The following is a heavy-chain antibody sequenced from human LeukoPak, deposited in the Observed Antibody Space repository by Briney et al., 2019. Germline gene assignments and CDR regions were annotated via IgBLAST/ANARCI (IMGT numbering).Heavy chain of an antibody. Sequence: SETLSLTCTVPGGSISSYYWGWIRQPAGQGLEWIGRIYSSGSTNYNPSFESRDTMSVDTSKNQFSLRLSSVTAADTAVYYCARSPVVIYNYFDYWGQGTLVTVSS. D-gene: IGHD2/OR15-2a*01. V-gene: IGHV4-4*07. CDR3: ARSPVVIYNYFDY. CDR1: GGSISSYY. J-gene: IGHJ4*02. CDR2: IYSSGST.